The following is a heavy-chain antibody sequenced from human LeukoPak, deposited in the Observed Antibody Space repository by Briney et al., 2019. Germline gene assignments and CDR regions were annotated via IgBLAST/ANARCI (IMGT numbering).Heavy chain of an antibody. CDR1: GFSFSNYA. J-gene: IGHJ6*02. CDR3: ARTYLPTSGYYYYSGVDG. CDR2: ISNDGNSK. D-gene: IGHD3-3*01. V-gene: IGHV3-30-3*01. Sequence: GGSLRLSCAASGFSFSNYAFHWVRQAPGKGLEWVAVISNDGNSKHYTDSVKGRFTISRDSSKNTLYLQMNSLRAEDTAVYYCARTYLPTSGYYYYSGVDGCGQGTTATVS.